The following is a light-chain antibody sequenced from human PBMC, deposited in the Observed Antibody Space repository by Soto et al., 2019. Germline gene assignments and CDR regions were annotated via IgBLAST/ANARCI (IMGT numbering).Light chain of an antibody. CDR3: SSFTSRFTFNYV. J-gene: IGLJ1*01. CDR1: SSDVGGYNY. V-gene: IGLV2-14*01. CDR2: EVT. Sequence: QSALTQPASVSGSPGQSITISCTETSSDVGGYNYVSWYQQYPGKAPKILIYEVTTRPSGVSDRFSGSKSGNTASLTISGLQAEDDADYYCSSFTSRFTFNYVFGTGTKLTVL.